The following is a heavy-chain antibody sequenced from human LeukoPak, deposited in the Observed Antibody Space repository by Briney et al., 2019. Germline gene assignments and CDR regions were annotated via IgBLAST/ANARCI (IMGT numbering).Heavy chain of an antibody. D-gene: IGHD1-26*01. J-gene: IGHJ6*03. CDR1: GGSISSGDYY. CDR3: ATYSGSYFGGVYYYYYMDV. CDR2: IYYSGST. Sequence: SETLSLTCTVSGGSISSGDYYWSWIRQPPGKGLEWIGYIYYSGSTYYNPSLKSRVTISVDTSKNQFSLKLSSVTAADTAVYYCATYSGSYFGGVYYYYYMDVWGKGTTVTVSS. V-gene: IGHV4-30-4*08.